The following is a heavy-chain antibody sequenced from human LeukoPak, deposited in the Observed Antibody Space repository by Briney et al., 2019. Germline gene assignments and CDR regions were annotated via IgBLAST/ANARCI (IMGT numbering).Heavy chain of an antibody. Sequence: GGSLRLSCAASGFTVSTNYMNWVRQAPGKGLEWVSILYSGSSTYYADSVEGRFIVSRDSSKNTLSLQMNDLRAEDTAVYYCARVGDHFHWYLDLWGRGTMVTVSS. J-gene: IGHJ2*01. CDR1: GFTVSTNY. CDR2: LYSGSST. CDR3: ARVGDHFHWYLDL. V-gene: IGHV3-53*01. D-gene: IGHD3-3*02.